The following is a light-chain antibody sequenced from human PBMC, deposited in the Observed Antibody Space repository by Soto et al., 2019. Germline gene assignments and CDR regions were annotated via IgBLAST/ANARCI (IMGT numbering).Light chain of an antibody. CDR3: QQDNTWPLT. CDR2: GAS. J-gene: IGKJ4*01. V-gene: IGKV3-20*01. Sequence: ETVLTQSPGTLSLSPGETGTLSCRASQSVTSSYLAWYQQKPDQAPGLLIYGASNRATGIPDRFSGSGSGTDFTLTISSLQSEDFALYFCQQDNTWPLTFGGGTRVEI. CDR1: QSVTSSY.